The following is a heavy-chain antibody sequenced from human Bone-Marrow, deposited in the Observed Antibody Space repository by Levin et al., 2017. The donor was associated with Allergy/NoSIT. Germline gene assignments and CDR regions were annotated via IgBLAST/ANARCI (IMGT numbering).Heavy chain of an antibody. CDR3: ARLDGYSFDY. V-gene: IGHV4-31*02. D-gene: IGHD1-1*01. CDR1: GGSISSSGYH. Sequence: SQTLSLTCTVSGGSISSSGYHWTWIRQYPNKGLEWIGYISYRGSTYFNPSLKSRLTMSIDTSEQHFSLNLTSVSAADTAIYYCARLDGYSFDYWGQGALLTVSS. CDR2: ISYRGST. J-gene: IGHJ4*02.